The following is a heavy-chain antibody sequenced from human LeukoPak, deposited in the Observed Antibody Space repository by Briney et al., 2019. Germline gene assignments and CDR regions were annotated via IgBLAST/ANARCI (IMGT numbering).Heavy chain of an antibody. Sequence: PSETLSLTCTVSGGSISSYYWSWIRQPPGKGLEWIGYIYYSGSTNYNPSLKSRVTISVDTSKNQFSLKLSSVTAADTAVYYCARVWGSSGWYLMFGFAYWGQGTLVTVSS. V-gene: IGHV4-59*01. D-gene: IGHD6-19*01. J-gene: IGHJ4*02. CDR1: GGSISSYY. CDR2: IYYSGST. CDR3: ARVWGSSGWYLMFGFAY.